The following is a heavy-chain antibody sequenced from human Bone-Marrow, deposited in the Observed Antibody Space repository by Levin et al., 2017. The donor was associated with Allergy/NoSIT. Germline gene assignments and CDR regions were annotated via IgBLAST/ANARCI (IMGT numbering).Heavy chain of an antibody. J-gene: IGHJ4*02. CDR2: IYHSGST. V-gene: IGHV4-4*02. Sequence: GSLRLSCAVSGGSISSSNWWSWVRQPPGTGLGWIGEIYHSGSTNYNPSLKSRVTISVDKSKNQFSLKLSSVTAADTAVYYCARGWEGGWAYDHWGQGTLVTVSS. D-gene: IGHD6-19*01. CDR3: ARGWEGGWAYDH. CDR1: GGSISSSNW.